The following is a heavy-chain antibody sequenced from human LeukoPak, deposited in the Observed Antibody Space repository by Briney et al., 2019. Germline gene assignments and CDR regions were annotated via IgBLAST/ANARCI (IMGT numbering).Heavy chain of an antibody. V-gene: IGHV3-53*01. Sequence: PGGSLRLSCAASGFTVSSNYMSWVRQAPGKGLEWVSVIYSGGSTYYADSVKGRFTISRDNFNHTLSLQMNSLRVEDTAIYYCVKDIQLSTWGLGTMVTVSS. J-gene: IGHJ3*01. CDR3: VKDIQLST. D-gene: IGHD5-24*01. CDR1: GFTVSSNY. CDR2: IYSGGST.